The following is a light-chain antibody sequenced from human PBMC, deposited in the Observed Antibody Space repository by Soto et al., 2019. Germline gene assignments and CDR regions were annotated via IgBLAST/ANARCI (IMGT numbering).Light chain of an antibody. CDR1: HSVSSNY. J-gene: IGKJ4*01. CDR2: GAT. V-gene: IGKV3D-20*02. CDR3: QQCSNWPLT. Sequence: EIVLTQSPGTLSLSPGERATLSCGASHSVSSNYLAWYQQQPGQAPRLLIYGATSRASGIPDRFSGSGSGTDFTLTVSNLESEDFAVYYCQQCSNWPLTFGGGTKVDIK.